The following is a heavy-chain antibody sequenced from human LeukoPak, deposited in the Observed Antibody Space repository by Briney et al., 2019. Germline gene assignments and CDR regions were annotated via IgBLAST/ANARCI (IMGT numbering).Heavy chain of an antibody. J-gene: IGHJ6*02. CDR1: GGSISSYY. Sequence: SQTLSLTCTVSGGSISSYYWSWIRQPAGKGLEWIGRIYTSGSTNYNPSLKSRVTMSVDTSKNQFSLKLSSVTAADTAVYYCARDYCGGDCFNYGMDVWGQGTTVTVSS. D-gene: IGHD2-21*02. CDR3: ARDYCGGDCFNYGMDV. V-gene: IGHV4-4*07. CDR2: IYTSGST.